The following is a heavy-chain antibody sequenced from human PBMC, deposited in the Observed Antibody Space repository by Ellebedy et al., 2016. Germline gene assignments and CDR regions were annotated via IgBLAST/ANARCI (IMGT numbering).Heavy chain of an antibody. J-gene: IGHJ4*02. V-gene: IGHV3-33*01. Sequence: GGSLRLXCAASGFSFSSHGMHWVRQAPGKGLEWVASIWSDGSHAYYPDSVKGRFTISRDNSKNTLYLQMNSLRAEDTAVYYCAREVSSGWYYFDNWGQGALLTVSS. CDR3: AREVSSGWYYFDN. CDR1: GFSFSSHG. CDR2: IWSDGSHA. D-gene: IGHD6-19*01.